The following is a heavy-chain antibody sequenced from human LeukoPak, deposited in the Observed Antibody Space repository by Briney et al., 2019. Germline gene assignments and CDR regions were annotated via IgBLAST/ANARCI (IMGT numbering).Heavy chain of an antibody. J-gene: IGHJ4*02. CDR1: GYTFTGYY. D-gene: IGHD1-26*01. V-gene: IGHV1-2*02. Sequence: ASVKVSCKASGYTFTGYYMHWVRQAPGQGLEWMGWINPNSGGTNYAQKFQGRVTMTRDTSISTAYMELSRLRSDDTAVYYCARGESGSYSGYFDYWGQGTLVTVSS. CDR2: INPNSGGT. CDR3: ARGESGSYSGYFDY.